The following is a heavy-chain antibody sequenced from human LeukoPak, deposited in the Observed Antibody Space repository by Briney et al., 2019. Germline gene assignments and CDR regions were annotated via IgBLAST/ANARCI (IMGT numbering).Heavy chain of an antibody. CDR1: VFTISSSY. D-gene: IGHD4/OR15-4a*01. V-gene: IGHV3-53*04. CDR2: IYGADTI. CDR3: SRGARGAYFDY. J-gene: IGHJ4*02. Sequence: GGSLRLSCAASVFTISSSYMRTVRQVPGKGLEWVSCIYGADTIYYADFVKDRFTISRHSNRNILYLQMKNEMSDDTAVYYCSRGARGAYFDYWGQGTLVTVSS.